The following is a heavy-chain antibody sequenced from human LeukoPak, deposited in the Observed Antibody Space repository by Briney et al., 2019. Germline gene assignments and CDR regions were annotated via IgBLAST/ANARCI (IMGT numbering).Heavy chain of an antibody. CDR1: GYSFTSYW. Sequence: GESLKISCKGSGYSFTSYWIGGVRQMPGKGLEWMGIIYPGDSDTRYSPSFQGQVTISADKSISTAYLQWSSLKASDTAMYYCARQNADIVVVPAADAFDIWGQGTMVTVSS. J-gene: IGHJ3*02. CDR2: IYPGDSDT. V-gene: IGHV5-51*01. CDR3: ARQNADIVVVPAADAFDI. D-gene: IGHD2-2*01.